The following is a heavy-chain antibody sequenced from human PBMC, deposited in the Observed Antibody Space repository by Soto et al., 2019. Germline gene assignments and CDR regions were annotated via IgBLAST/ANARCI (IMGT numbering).Heavy chain of an antibody. CDR2: MNPNSGNT. D-gene: IGHD1-26*01. J-gene: IGHJ4*02. CDR3: ARKVGALGV. Sequence: QVQLVQSGAEVKEPGASVKVSCKALGYTFTNYDINWVRQATGQGLEWRGWMNPNSGNTAYAQKFQGRVTMTRDTSISTAYMELSSLTSEDTAVYYCARKVGALGVWGQGTLVTVSS. CDR1: GYTFTNYD. V-gene: IGHV1-8*01.